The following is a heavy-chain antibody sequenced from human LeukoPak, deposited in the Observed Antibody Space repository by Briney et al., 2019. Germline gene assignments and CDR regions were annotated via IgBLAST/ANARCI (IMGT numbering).Heavy chain of an antibody. CDR2: MNPNSGNT. Sequence: ASVKVSCKASGYTFTSYDINWVRQATGQGLEWMGWMNPNSGNTGYAQKFQGRVTMTRNTSISTAYMELSSLRSEDTAVYYCARDFGDVIAAAGHFDYWGQGTLVTVSS. J-gene: IGHJ4*02. D-gene: IGHD6-13*01. CDR3: ARDFGDVIAAAGHFDY. V-gene: IGHV1-8*01. CDR1: GYTFTSYD.